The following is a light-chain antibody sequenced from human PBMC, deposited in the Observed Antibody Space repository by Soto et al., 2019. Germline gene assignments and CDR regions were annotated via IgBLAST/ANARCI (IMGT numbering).Light chain of an antibody. CDR2: DAS. Sequence: DLQMTQSPSTLSASIGDRVTLTCRASQSIRNSLAWYQQKPGQAPRLLIFDASRLESGVPSRLSGSGSGTEFTLTISSLQPDDFAPYYCQQYSSYSLTFGQGTKVEFK. CDR3: QQYSSYSLT. J-gene: IGKJ1*01. CDR1: QSIRNS. V-gene: IGKV1-5*01.